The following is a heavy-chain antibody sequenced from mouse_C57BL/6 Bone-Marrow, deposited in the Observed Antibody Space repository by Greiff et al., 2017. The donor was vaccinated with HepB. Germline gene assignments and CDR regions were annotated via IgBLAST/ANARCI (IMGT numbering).Heavy chain of an antibody. Sequence: DVMLVESGGDLVKPGGSLKLSCAASGFTFSSYGMSWVRQTPDKRLEWVATISSGGSYTYYPDSVKGRFTISRDNAKNTLYLQMSSLKSEDTAMYYCARQEGNYVNYFDYWGQGTTLTVSS. V-gene: IGHV5-6*02. CDR1: GFTFSSYG. D-gene: IGHD2-1*01. CDR3: ARQEGNYVNYFDY. CDR2: ISSGGSYT. J-gene: IGHJ2*01.